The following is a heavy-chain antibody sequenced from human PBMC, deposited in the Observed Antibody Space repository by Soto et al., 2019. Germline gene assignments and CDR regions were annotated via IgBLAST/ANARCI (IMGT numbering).Heavy chain of an antibody. D-gene: IGHD6-6*01. CDR3: ARAYRGYSSSLPCLP. Sequence: GASVKVSCKASGYTFTGYYMHWVRQAPGQGLEWMGWINPNSGGTNYAQKFQGRVTMTRDTSISTAYMELSRLRSDDTAVYYCARAYRGYSSSLPCLPWGQGTLVTVSS. CDR2: INPNSGGT. CDR1: GYTFTGYY. V-gene: IGHV1-2*02. J-gene: IGHJ5*02.